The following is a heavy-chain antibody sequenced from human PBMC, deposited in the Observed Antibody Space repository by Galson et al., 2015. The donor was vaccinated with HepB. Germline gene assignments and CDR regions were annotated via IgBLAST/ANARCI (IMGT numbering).Heavy chain of an antibody. Sequence: SLRLSCAASGFTFRNHGMYWVRQAPGKGLEWVGVIYYDGGDKYYADSVKGRFTISRDNSKNMLYLQMNSLRADDTAVYYCARDIAARRLDHWGQGILVTVSS. V-gene: IGHV3-33*01. CDR3: ARDIAARRLDH. J-gene: IGHJ4*02. CDR2: IYYDGGDK. CDR1: GFTFRNHG. D-gene: IGHD6-6*01.